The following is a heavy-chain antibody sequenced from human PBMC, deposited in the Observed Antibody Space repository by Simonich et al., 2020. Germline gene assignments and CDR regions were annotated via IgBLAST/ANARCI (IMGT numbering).Heavy chain of an antibody. CDR1: GYTFTSYD. J-gene: IGHJ4*02. D-gene: IGHD1-26*01. CDR3: ARTYSGSYYYFDY. V-gene: IGHV1-8*03. CDR2: KNPNRDNT. Sequence: QVQLVQSGAEVKKPGASVKVSCKASGYTFTSYDINWVRQATGQGLYGMGRKNPNRDNTGYAQKFKGRVTITRNTSISTAYMELSSLRSEDTAVYYCARTYSGSYYYFDYWGQGTLVTVSS.